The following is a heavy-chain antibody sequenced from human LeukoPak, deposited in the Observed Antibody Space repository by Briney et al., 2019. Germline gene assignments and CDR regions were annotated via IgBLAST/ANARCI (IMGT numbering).Heavy chain of an antibody. CDR2: FNHTGSP. CDR1: DDSITIYY. D-gene: IGHD6-13*01. Sequence: SETLSLTCTVSDDSITIYYWSWIRHPPGKGLDGIEFFNHTGSPNYNPSLKSRVTISREQSKNHFSLELSSATASETAVYFCARGRVSSSTWYSTYYYYFYMDVWGKGTTVTVSS. V-gene: IGHV4-59*01. CDR3: ARGRVSSSTWYSTYYYYFYMDV. J-gene: IGHJ6*03.